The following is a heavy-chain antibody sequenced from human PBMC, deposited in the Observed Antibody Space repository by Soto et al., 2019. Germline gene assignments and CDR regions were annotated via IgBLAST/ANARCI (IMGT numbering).Heavy chain of an antibody. CDR1: GFTFSSYG. CDR2: ISYDGSNK. V-gene: IGHV3-30*18. J-gene: IGHJ4*02. D-gene: IGHD6-13*01. Sequence: PGGSLRLSCAASGFTFSSYGMHRVRQAPGEGLEWVAVISYDGSNKYYADSVKGRFTISRDNSKNTLYLQMNSLRAEDTAVYYCANAPYLIAAAEDYWGQGTLVTVSS. CDR3: ANAPYLIAAAEDY.